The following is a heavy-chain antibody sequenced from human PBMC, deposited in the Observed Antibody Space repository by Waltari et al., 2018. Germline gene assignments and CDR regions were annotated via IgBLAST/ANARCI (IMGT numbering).Heavy chain of an antibody. CDR3: ARGDDSSGYQIRYYYYGMDV. CDR2: IYHSGST. V-gene: IGHV4-4*02. D-gene: IGHD3-22*01. J-gene: IGHJ6*02. CDR1: GGSISSSNW. Sequence: QVQLQESGPGLVKPSGTLSLTCAVSGGSISSSNWWSWVRQPPGKGLEWIGEIYHSGSTNYNPSLKSRVTISVDKSKNQFSLKLSSVTAADTAVYYCARGDDSSGYQIRYYYYGMDVWGQGTTVTVSS.